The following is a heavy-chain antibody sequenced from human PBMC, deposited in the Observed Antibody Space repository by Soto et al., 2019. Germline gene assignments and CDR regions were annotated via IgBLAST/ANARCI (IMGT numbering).Heavy chain of an antibody. CDR2: IDWDDDK. CDR3: ARTGITGDYGVDV. V-gene: IGHV2-70*04. D-gene: IGHD6-13*01. Sequence: SGPTLVNPTQTLTLTCTFSGFSLSTSGMRVNWIRQPPGKALEWLARIDWDDDKFYSSSLKTRLTISKDTSKNQVVLTMTNMDPVDTATYYCARTGITGDYGVDVWGQGTTVTV. CDR1: GFSLSTSGMR. J-gene: IGHJ6*02.